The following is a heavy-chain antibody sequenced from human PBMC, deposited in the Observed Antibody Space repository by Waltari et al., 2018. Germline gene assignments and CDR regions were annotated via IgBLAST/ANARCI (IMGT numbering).Heavy chain of an antibody. J-gene: IGHJ4*02. D-gene: IGHD3-22*01. CDR2: INSDGSST. CDR1: GFTFSSSW. CDR3: ARVGGYYDSSGYYYY. V-gene: IGHV3-74*01. Sequence: EVQLVESGGGLVQPGGSLRLSCAASGFTFSSSWMHWVRQAPGKGLVWVSRINSDGSSTSYADSVKGRFTISRDNAKNTLYLQMNSLRAEDTAVYYCARVGGYYDSSGYYYYWGQGTLVTVSS.